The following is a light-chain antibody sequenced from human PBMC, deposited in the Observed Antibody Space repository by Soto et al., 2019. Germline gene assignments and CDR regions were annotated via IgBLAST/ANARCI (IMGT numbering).Light chain of an antibody. Sequence: QSALTQPASVSGSPGQTITISCTGSTSDIGDYNFVSWYQQHPGKAPRLIIYEVSVRPSGISNRFSGSKSGNTASLSISGLQADDEADYYCTSYTPRSRLFGGGTKVTVL. CDR1: TSDIGDYNF. CDR3: TSYTPRSRL. J-gene: IGLJ3*02. CDR2: EVS. V-gene: IGLV2-14*01.